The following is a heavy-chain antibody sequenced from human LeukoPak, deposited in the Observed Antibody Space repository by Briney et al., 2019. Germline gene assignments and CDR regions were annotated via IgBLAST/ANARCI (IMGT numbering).Heavy chain of an antibody. Sequence: ASVKVSCKASGYTFTSYGISWVRQAPGQGLEWMGWISAYNGNTNYAQKLQGRVTMTTDTSTSTAYMELRSLRSDDTAVYYCAGVIAVAGIDWYFDYWGQGTLVTVSS. J-gene: IGHJ4*02. D-gene: IGHD6-19*01. V-gene: IGHV1-18*01. CDR1: GYTFTSYG. CDR3: AGVIAVAGIDWYFDY. CDR2: ISAYNGNT.